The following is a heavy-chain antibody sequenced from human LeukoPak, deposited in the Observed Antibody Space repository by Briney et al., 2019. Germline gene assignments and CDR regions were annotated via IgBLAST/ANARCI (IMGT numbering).Heavy chain of an antibody. CDR1: GGSISSYY. CDR3: ARVQYYYGSGSYRYFDY. D-gene: IGHD3-10*01. CDR2: IYYSGST. V-gene: IGHV4-59*01. Sequence: SETLSLTCTVSGGSISSYYWSWIRQPPGKGLEWIGYIYYSGSTNYNPSLKSRVTISVDTSKNQFSLKLSSVTAADTAVYYCARVQYYYGSGSYRYFDYWGQGTLVTVSS. J-gene: IGHJ4*02.